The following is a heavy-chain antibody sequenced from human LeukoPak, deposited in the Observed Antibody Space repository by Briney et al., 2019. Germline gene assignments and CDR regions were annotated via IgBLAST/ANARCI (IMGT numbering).Heavy chain of an antibody. Sequence: SETLSLTCTASGGSISSYYWSWIRQPPGKGLEWIGYIYYSGSTNYNPSLKSRVTISVDTSKNQFSLKLSSVTAADTAMYYCAREEREGYCSGGSCGLDYWGQGTLVTVSS. CDR3: AREEREGYCSGGSCGLDY. D-gene: IGHD2-15*01. CDR1: GGSISSYY. V-gene: IGHV4-59*01. J-gene: IGHJ4*02. CDR2: IYYSGST.